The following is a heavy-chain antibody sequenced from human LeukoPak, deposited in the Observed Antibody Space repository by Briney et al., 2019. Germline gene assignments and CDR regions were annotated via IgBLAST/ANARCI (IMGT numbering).Heavy chain of an antibody. V-gene: IGHV4-39*01. Sequence: SETLSLTCTVSGGSISSSSCYWGWIRQPPGKGLEWIGSIYYSGSTYYNPSLKSRVTISVDTSKNQFSLKLISVTAADTAVYFCARHGYYDSSGYLGDYWGQGTLVTVSS. D-gene: IGHD3-22*01. CDR3: ARHGYYDSSGYLGDY. J-gene: IGHJ4*02. CDR2: IYYSGST. CDR1: GGSISSSSCY.